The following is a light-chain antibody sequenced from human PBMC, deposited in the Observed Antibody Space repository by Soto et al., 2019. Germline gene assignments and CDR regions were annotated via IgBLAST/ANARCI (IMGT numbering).Light chain of an antibody. CDR2: AAS. CDR3: QNYDSAPIT. J-gene: IGKJ5*01. CDR1: QGISNY. Sequence: DIQMTQSPSSLSASVGDRVSITCRASQGISNYLAWYQQKPGKAPKVLIYAASTLQPGVPSRFSGSGSGTDFTLTINSLHPDDIATYFCQNYDSAPITFGQGTRLEIK. V-gene: IGKV1-27*01.